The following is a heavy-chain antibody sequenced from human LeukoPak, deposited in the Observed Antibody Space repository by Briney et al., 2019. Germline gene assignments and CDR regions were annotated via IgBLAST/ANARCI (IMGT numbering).Heavy chain of an antibody. CDR2: IYYDGST. V-gene: IGHV4-59*08. Sequence: PSETLSLTCTVSGASISSYCWSWIRQPPGKGLEWIGYIYYDGSTNYNPSLKSRVTISVDTSKNQFSLKLNSVTAADTAVYYCARQPIVQRTYVFDIWGQGTMVTVSS. CDR3: ARQPIVQRTYVFDI. J-gene: IGHJ3*02. D-gene: IGHD3-16*02. CDR1: GASISSYC.